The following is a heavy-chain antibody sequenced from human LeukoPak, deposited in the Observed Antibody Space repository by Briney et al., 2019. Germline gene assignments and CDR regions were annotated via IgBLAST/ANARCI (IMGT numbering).Heavy chain of an antibody. CDR3: ARVVVLEWLAPIPDY. Sequence: ASVKVSCKASGYTFTSYDINWVRQATGQGREWRGGMNPNSGNTGYAQKFQGRVTMTRNTSISTAYMELSSLRSEDTAVYYCARVVVLEWLAPIPDYWGQGTLVTVSS. CDR2: MNPNSGNT. V-gene: IGHV1-8*01. J-gene: IGHJ4*02. CDR1: GYTFTSYD. D-gene: IGHD3-3*01.